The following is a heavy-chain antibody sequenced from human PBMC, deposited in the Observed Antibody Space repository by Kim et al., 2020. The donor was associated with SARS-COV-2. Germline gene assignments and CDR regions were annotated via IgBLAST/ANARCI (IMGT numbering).Heavy chain of an antibody. CDR3: ARVGDVLRYFDWLLQPHYGMDV. D-gene: IGHD3-9*01. Sequence: GGSLRLSCAASGFTFSSYEMNWVRQAPGKGLEWVSYISSSGSPIYYADSVKGRFTISRDNAKNSLYLQMNSLRAEDTAVYYCARVGDVLRYFDWLLQPHYGMDVWGQGTTVTVSS. V-gene: IGHV3-48*03. CDR1: GFTFSSYE. J-gene: IGHJ6*02. CDR2: ISSSGSPI.